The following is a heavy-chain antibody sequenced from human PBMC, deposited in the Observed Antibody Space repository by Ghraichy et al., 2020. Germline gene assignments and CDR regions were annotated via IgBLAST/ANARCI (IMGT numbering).Heavy chain of an antibody. CDR1: GFTVSNYW. CDR3: ARDANRCGDCGH. V-gene: IGHV3-7*04. Sequence: GGSLRLSCAASGFTVSNYWMTWVRQAPAKGLEWVANIREDGSDQYYVDSVKGRFTISRDNSRNLLYLKMNNLGAEETVVYYCARDANRCGDCGHWCRGTLVTF. CDR2: IREDGSDQ. D-gene: IGHD2-21*02. J-gene: IGHJ4*02.